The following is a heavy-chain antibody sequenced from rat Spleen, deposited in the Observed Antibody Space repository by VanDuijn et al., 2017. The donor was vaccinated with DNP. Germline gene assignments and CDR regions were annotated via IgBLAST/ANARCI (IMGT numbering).Heavy chain of an antibody. D-gene: IGHD4-3*01. J-gene: IGHJ4*01. V-gene: IGHV2S12*01. CDR3: ARDLIIRDTTSAMDA. Sequence: QVQLKESGPGLVQPSQTLSLTCTVSGFSLTNYHVDWVRQPPGKGLEWIAAMSSGGSTYYNSALKSRLSISKATSKSQVFLKLNSLQTEDTATYYCARDLIIRDTTSAMDAWGQGTSVTVSS. CDR1: GFSLTNYH. CDR2: MSSGGST.